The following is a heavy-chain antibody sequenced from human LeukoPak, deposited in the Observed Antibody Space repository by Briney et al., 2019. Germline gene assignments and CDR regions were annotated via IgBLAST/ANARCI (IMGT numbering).Heavy chain of an antibody. J-gene: IGHJ4*02. CDR1: GYTFTSYG. V-gene: IGHV1-18*01. Sequence: GASVKVSCKASGYTFTSYGISWVRQAPGQGLEWMGWISAYNGNTNYAQKLQGRVTMTTDTSTSTAYMELSSLRSEDTALYYCARSFHYGDSLDYWGQGTLVTVSS. CDR3: ARSFHYGDSLDY. D-gene: IGHD4-17*01. CDR2: ISAYNGNT.